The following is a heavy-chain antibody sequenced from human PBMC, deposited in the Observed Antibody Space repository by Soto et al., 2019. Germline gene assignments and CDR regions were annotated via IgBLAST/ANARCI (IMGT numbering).Heavy chain of an antibody. V-gene: IGHV3-30*18. D-gene: IGHD1-7*01. Sequence: QVQLVESGGGVVQPGRSLRLSCAASGFTFSSYGMHWVRQAPGKGLEWMAIISSDGSNKYYADSVKGRFTISRDNSRNTLHLQMHSLRAEDTAVYFCAKGDPNWNYVLDAWGQGTLVTVSS. CDR3: AKGDPNWNYVLDA. CDR2: ISSDGSNK. J-gene: IGHJ5*02. CDR1: GFTFSSYG.